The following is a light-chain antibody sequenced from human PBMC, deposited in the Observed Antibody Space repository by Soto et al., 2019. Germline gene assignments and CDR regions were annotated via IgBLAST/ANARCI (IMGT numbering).Light chain of an antibody. CDR1: NIENKR. Sequence: SYELTQPPSVSVAPGQTPRITCGGNNIENKRVHWYQQKPGQAPVLVVSDDADRPSGIPERFSGSNSGNTATLTISRVEAGDEADYYCQVWDSSGDHPVFGGGTQLTVL. V-gene: IGLV3-21*02. CDR3: QVWDSSGDHPV. J-gene: IGLJ2*01. CDR2: DDA.